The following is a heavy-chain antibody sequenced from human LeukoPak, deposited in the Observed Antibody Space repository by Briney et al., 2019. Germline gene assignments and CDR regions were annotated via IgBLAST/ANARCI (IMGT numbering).Heavy chain of an antibody. D-gene: IGHD3-3*01. CDR3: ARPHSISGDDAFDI. CDR2: IKQDGSEK. V-gene: IGHV3-7*01. CDR1: GFTFSRYW. Sequence: GGSLRLSCAASGFTFSRYWMTWFRQAPGKGLEWVANIKQDGSEKYYVRSVMGRFTISRDNAKNSLFLQMNSLRAEDTAVYYCARPHSISGDDAFDIWGHGTMVSVSS. J-gene: IGHJ3*02.